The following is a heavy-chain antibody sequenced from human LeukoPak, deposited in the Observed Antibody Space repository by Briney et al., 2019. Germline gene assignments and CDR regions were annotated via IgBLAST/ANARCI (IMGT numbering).Heavy chain of an antibody. CDR1: GFTFSNYA. J-gene: IGHJ3*02. Sequence: PGGSLRLSCAASGFTFSNYAMTWVRQAPGKGLEWVSYITSSGSTIYYGDSVKGRFTISRDNAKNSLYLQMNSLRAEDTAVYYCARVVFGYIVVVPSAFDIWGQGTMVTVSS. D-gene: IGHD2-21*01. CDR3: ARVVFGYIVVVPSAFDI. CDR2: ITSSGSTI. V-gene: IGHV3-48*04.